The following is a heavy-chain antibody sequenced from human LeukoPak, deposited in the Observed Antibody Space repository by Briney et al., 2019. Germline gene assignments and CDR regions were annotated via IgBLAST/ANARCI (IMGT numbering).Heavy chain of an antibody. J-gene: IGHJ6*03. CDR2: INQDGSEK. CDR3: ARSELGYSYHYMDV. D-gene: IGHD7-27*01. CDR1: GFTFSSYW. V-gene: IGHV3-7*01. Sequence: GGSLRLSCAASGFTFSSYWMSWVRQAPGRGLEWVANINQDGSEKYYVDSVKGRFTISRDNAKNSLYLQMNSLRAEDTAAYYCARSELGYSYHYMDVWGKGTTVTVSS.